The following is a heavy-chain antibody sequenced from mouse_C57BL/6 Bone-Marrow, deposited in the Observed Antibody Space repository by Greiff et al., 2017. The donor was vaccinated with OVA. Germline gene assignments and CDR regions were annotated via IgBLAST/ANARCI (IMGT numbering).Heavy chain of an antibody. J-gene: IGHJ2*01. V-gene: IGHV1-26*01. CDR2: INPNNGGT. D-gene: IGHD2-3*01. Sequence: EVQLQQSGPELVKPGASVKISCKASGYTFTDYYMNWVKQSHGKSLEWIGDINPNNGGTSYNQKFKGKATLTVDKSSSTAYMELRSLTSEDSAVYYCARKNRWNYYCDYWGQGTTLTVSS. CDR3: ARKNRWNYYCDY. CDR1: GYTFTDYY.